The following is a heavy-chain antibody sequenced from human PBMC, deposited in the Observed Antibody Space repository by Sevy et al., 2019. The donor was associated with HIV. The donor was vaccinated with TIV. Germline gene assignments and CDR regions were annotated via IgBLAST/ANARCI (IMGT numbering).Heavy chain of an antibody. CDR3: ATPIVGATTGPHYFDY. J-gene: IGHJ4*02. CDR1: AFTFSSYS. D-gene: IGHD1-26*01. Sequence: GGSLRLSCAASAFTFSSYSMNWVRQAPGKGLEWVSYISSSSSTIYYADSVKGRFTISRDNAKNSLYLQMNSLRAEDTAVYYCATPIVGATTGPHYFDYWGQGTLVTVSS. CDR2: ISSSSSTI. V-gene: IGHV3-48*01.